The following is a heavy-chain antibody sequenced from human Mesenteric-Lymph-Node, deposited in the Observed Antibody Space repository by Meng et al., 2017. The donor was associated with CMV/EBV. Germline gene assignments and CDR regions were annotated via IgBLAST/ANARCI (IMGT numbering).Heavy chain of an antibody. CDR2: IFYSGST. CDR1: GASISSSSYY. Sequence: SETLSLTCTVSGASISSSSYYWGWIRQSPGKGLEWIGSIFYSGSTYYNPSLKSRVAISVDTSKNQFSLKLSSVTAADTAVYYCAREEDYDFWSGYRNPFRYWGQGALVTVSS. CDR3: AREEDYDFWSGYRNPFRY. V-gene: IGHV4-39*07. J-gene: IGHJ4*02. D-gene: IGHD3-3*01.